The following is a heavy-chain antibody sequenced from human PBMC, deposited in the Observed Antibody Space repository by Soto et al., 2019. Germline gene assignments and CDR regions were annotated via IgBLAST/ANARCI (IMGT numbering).Heavy chain of an antibody. CDR3: VRSMTTLTIDWLGP. Sequence: EVQLVESGGGLVQRGGSLRLSCAASGFTFSDYWMHWVRQAPGKGPVWLSRINGDGSNTNHAHSVKGRFTISRDNAKNTLYLQINSLSAEDTAVYYCVRSMTTLTIDWLGPWGRGTQVTVSS. V-gene: IGHV3-74*01. D-gene: IGHD4-17*01. CDR2: INGDGSNT. CDR1: GFTFSDYW. J-gene: IGHJ5*02.